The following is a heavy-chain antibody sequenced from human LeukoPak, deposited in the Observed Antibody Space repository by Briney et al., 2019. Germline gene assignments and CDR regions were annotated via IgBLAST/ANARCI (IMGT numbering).Heavy chain of an antibody. CDR1: GFTFDDYA. D-gene: IGHD3-10*01. Sequence: GGSLRLSCAASGFTFDDYAMHWVRQAPGKGLEWVSGISWNSGSIGYADSVKGRFTISRDNAKNSLYLQMNSLRAEDMALYYCAKDISEYYYGSGSWFDYWGQGTLVTVSS. V-gene: IGHV3-9*03. CDR2: ISWNSGSI. J-gene: IGHJ4*02. CDR3: AKDISEYYYGSGSWFDY.